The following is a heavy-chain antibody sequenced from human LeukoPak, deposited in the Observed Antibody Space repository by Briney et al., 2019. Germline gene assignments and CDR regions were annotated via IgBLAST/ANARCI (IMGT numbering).Heavy chain of an antibody. D-gene: IGHD3-3*01. Sequence: ASVKVSCKASGYSFTNYGISWVRQAPGQGLEWMGWISAYNGNTNYAQKLQGRVTMTTDTSTSTAYMELRSLRSDDTAVYYCARVRTYYDFWSGYLTDYWGQGTLVTVSS. CDR1: GYSFTNYG. J-gene: IGHJ4*02. CDR2: ISAYNGNT. V-gene: IGHV1-18*01. CDR3: ARVRTYYDFWSGYLTDY.